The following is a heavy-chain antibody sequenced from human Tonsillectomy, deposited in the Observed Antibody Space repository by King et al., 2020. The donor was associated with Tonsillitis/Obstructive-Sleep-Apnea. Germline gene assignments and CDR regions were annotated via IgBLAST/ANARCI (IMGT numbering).Heavy chain of an antibody. D-gene: IGHD2-2*01. CDR1: GFTFDDYT. J-gene: IGHJ6*03. CDR3: AKGKPRYCSSTSCYHWGYYYMDV. Sequence: VQLVESGGDVVQPGGSLRLSCAASGFTFDDYTMHWVRQAPGKGLEWVSLISWDGGSTYYADSVKGRFTISRDNSKNSLYLQMNSLRTEDTALYYCAKGKPRYCSSTSCYHWGYYYMDVWGKGTTVTVSS. V-gene: IGHV3-43*01. CDR2: ISWDGGST.